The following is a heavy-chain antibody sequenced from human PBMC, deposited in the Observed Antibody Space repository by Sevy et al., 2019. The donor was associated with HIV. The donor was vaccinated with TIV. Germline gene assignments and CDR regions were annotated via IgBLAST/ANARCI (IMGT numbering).Heavy chain of an antibody. CDR1: GFTFNTHA. CDR2: ISGTGSST. D-gene: IGHD3-22*01. Sequence: GGSLRLSCAASGFTFNTHAMNWVRQAPGKGLEWVSVISGTGSSTYYADSVKGRFTISRDNSKNTRYLQLNSLRDDDPAVYYSAKALNPALESMIEVIFRTLKGFDVWGQGTMVTVSS. CDR3: AKALNPALESMIEVIFRTLKGFDV. V-gene: IGHV3-23*01. J-gene: IGHJ3*01.